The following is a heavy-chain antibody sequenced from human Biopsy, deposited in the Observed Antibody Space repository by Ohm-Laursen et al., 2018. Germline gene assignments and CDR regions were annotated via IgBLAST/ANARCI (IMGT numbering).Heavy chain of an antibody. CDR3: VRGVDYYDPYHYYALDV. CDR1: GEFFNGYY. J-gene: IGHJ6*02. CDR2: INHSGRT. V-gene: IGHV4-34*01. Sequence: TLSLTWAVYGEFFNGYYWSWIRQTPGKGLEWIGEINHSGRTNYNPSLKSRVTISVDTSKNQFSLKVRSVTAADTAVYYCVRGVDYYDPYHYYALDVWGQGTTVTVSS. D-gene: IGHD3-22*01.